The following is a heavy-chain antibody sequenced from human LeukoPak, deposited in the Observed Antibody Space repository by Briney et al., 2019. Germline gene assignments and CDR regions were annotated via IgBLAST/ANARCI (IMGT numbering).Heavy chain of an antibody. Sequence: SETLSLTCAVYGGSFSSYYWSWIRQPPGKGLEWIGEINHSGSTNYNPSLKSRVTISVDTSKNQFSLKLSSVTAADTAVYYCARVMLKTSGWYVYYYYMDVWGKGTTVTVSS. CDR2: INHSGST. J-gene: IGHJ6*03. V-gene: IGHV4-34*01. D-gene: IGHD6-19*01. CDR3: ARVMLKTSGWYVYYYYMDV. CDR1: GGSFSSYY.